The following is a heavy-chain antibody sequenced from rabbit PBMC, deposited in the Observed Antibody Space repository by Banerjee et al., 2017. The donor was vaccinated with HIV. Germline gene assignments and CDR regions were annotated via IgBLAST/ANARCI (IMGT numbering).Heavy chain of an antibody. J-gene: IGHJ3*01. V-gene: IGHV1S45*01. CDR2: IYTAGSGNT. CDR1: GFSFSSSYW. CDR3: ARSPADNNYWLTRLDL. Sequence: QEQLEESGGDLVQPEGSLTLTCTASGFSFSSSYWICWVRQAPGKGLEWIACIYTAGSGNTYYATWAKGRFTISKTSSTTVTLQMTSLTAADTATYFCARSPADNNYWLTRLDLWGPGTLVTVS. D-gene: IGHD8-1*01.